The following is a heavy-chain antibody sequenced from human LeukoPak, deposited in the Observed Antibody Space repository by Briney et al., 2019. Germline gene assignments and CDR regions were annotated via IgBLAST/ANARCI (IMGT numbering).Heavy chain of an antibody. V-gene: IGHV1-3*01. CDR2: INAGNGNT. D-gene: IGHD2-21*02. J-gene: IGHJ4*02. CDR3: ARECGGDCSSFDY. CDR1: GYTFTSYA. Sequence: ASVKVSCKASGYTFTSYAMHWVRQAPGQRLEWMGWINAGNGNTKYSQKFQGRVTMTRDTSTSTVYMELSSLRSEDTAVYYCARECGGDCSSFDYWGQGTLVTVSS.